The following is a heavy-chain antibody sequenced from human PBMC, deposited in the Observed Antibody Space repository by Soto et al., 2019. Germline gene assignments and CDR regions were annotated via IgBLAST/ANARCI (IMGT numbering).Heavy chain of an antibody. Sequence: QVQLVQSGAEVKKPGSSVKVSCKASGGTFSSYAISWVRQAPGQGLEWMGGIIPIFVTANYAQKFQGRVTITADESTSTAYMELSSLRSEDTAVYYCAREGGIVGATRIGNWFDPWGQGTLVTVSS. CDR3: AREGGIVGATRIGNWFDP. J-gene: IGHJ5*02. CDR2: IIPIFVTA. D-gene: IGHD1-26*01. V-gene: IGHV1-69*12. CDR1: GGTFSSYA.